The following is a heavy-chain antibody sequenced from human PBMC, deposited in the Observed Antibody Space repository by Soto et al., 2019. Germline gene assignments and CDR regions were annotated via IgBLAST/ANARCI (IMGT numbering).Heavy chain of an antibody. CDR1: GGSISSSSYY. CDR2: IYYSGST. D-gene: IGHD6-19*01. CDR3: AGYSSGWYRSIDY. J-gene: IGHJ4*02. V-gene: IGHV4-39*01. Sequence: SETLSLTCSVSGGSISSSSYYWGWIRQPPGKGLEWIGSIYYSGSTYYNPSLKSRVTISVDTSKNQFSLKLSSVTAADTAVYYCAGYSSGWYRSIDYWGQGTLVTVSS.